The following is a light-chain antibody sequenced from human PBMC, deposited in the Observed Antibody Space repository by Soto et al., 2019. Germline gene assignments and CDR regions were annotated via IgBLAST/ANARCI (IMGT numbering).Light chain of an antibody. J-gene: IGKJ4*01. CDR3: QQCDFSPFT. Sequence: IVLTQSPGTLSVSLGERATLSCRASQSVRSNYFAWYQQKPGQAPRLLISGASSRASGVPDRFSGSGSGTDFTLTISSLEPEDVAAYYCQQCDFSPFTFGRGSKVEI. CDR2: GAS. V-gene: IGKV3-20*01. CDR1: QSVRSNY.